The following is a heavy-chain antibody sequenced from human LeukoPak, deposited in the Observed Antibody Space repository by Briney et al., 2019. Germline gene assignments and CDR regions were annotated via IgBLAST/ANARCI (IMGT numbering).Heavy chain of an antibody. V-gene: IGHV3-48*01. J-gene: IGHJ4*02. CDR1: GFTFSSYS. Sequence: PGGSLRPSCAASGFTFSSYSMDWVRQAPGKGLEWVSYISSSSSSIYYADSVKGRFTISRDNVKNSLYLQMNSLRAEDTAVYYCARVLYYDSSGLPGTLGYWGQGTLVTVSS. CDR3: ARVLYYDSSGLPGTLGY. D-gene: IGHD3-22*01. CDR2: ISSSSSSI.